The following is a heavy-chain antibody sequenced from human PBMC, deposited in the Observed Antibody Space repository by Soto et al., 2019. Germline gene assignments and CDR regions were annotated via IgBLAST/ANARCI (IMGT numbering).Heavy chain of an antibody. CDR3: ARGLSITAWKGMDL. D-gene: IGHD6-6*01. CDR2: INHSGST. J-gene: IGHJ6*02. Sequence: QVQLQQWGAGLLKPSETLSLTCAVYGGSFSGYYWSWIRQPPGKGLEWIGEINHSGSTNYNPSLKGRVNITGDTSKNQFSLKLGSVAAADTAVYYCARGLSITAWKGMDLWGQGTTVTVSS. CDR1: GGSFSGYY. V-gene: IGHV4-34*01.